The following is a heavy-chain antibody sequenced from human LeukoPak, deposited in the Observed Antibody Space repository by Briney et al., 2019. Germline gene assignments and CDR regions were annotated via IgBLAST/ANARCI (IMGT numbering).Heavy chain of an antibody. Sequence: PGGSLRLSCAASGFTFSSYWMHWVRQAPGKGLVWVSRSNSDGSSTNYADSVKGRFTIARDNSKTTLYLQMISLRPEDSAVYFCAKDRSTGWYAGFDFWGQGTLVTVSS. D-gene: IGHD6-19*01. V-gene: IGHV3-74*01. CDR3: AKDRSTGWYAGFDF. J-gene: IGHJ5*01. CDR1: GFTFSSYW. CDR2: SNSDGSST.